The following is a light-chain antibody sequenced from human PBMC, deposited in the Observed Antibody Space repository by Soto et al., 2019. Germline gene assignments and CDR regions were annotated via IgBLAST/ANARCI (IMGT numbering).Light chain of an antibody. CDR3: QQYGSSPPTLT. CDR2: GAS. J-gene: IGKJ4*01. Sequence: EIVLPQSPGTLSLSPGERATLSCRASHSVSSSYLAWYQQKPGQAPRLLIYGASSRATGIPDRFSGSGSGTHFTLTISTLEPEDFAVYYCQQYGSSPPTLTFGGGTKVEIK. CDR1: HSVSSSY. V-gene: IGKV3-20*01.